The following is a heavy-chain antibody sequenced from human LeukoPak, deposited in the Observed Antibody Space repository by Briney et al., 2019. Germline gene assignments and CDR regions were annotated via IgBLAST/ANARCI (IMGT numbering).Heavy chain of an antibody. Sequence: GGSLRLSCAASGFTFRNYAMYWVRQAPGKGLEWVAFTNYDGSDRCYADSVKGRFTVSRDNPKTTLYLQMNSLRTEDTAVYYCAKDLPDRYSLEYWGQGTMVTVPS. D-gene: IGHD2-15*01. J-gene: IGHJ4*02. CDR2: TNYDGSDR. CDR3: AKDLPDRYSLEY. V-gene: IGHV3-30*02. CDR1: GFTFRNYA.